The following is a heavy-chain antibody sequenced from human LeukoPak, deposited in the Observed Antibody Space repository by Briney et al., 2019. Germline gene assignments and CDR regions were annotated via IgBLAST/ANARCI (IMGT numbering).Heavy chain of an antibody. CDR3: ARDPRDDGGSYGLDY. V-gene: IGHV3-20*04. CDR2: INWNGGST. D-gene: IGHD1-26*01. J-gene: IGHJ4*02. CDR1: GFTFDDYG. Sequence: RPGGSLRLSCAASGFTFDDYGMSWVRQAPGKGLEWVSGINWNGGSTGYADSVKGRFTISRDNAKNSLYLQMNSLRAEDTALYYCARDPRDDGGSYGLDYWGQGTLVTVSS.